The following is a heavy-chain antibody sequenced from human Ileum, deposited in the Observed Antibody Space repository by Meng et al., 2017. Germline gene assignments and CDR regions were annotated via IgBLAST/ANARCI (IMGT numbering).Heavy chain of an antibody. V-gene: IGHV4-30-4*01. CDR3: AREFYVDTAMFIDS. J-gene: IGHJ4*02. D-gene: IGHD5-18*01. CDR1: VDSLTSDNTQ. CDR2: IYYDGNP. Sequence: HVQLQETGPGLVKPSQTLSLTCPVSVDSLTSDNTQWSWIRQSPGKGPEYIGYIYYDGNPYYNPSLTRRLIISIDTSRNEFSLRLNSVNATDTDVYYCAREFYVDTAMFIDSWGQGTLVTVSS.